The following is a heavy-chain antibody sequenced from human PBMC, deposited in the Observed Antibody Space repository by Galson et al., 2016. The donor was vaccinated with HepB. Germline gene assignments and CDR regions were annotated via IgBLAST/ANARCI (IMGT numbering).Heavy chain of an antibody. Sequence: ETLSLTCTVSGGSVTISSYYWGWVRQPPGKGLEWIGNIYYSGSTYYNPSLKSRVIISVDTSKAQFSLKLTSVTAADSAVYYCARQKYDYVWGSKTPPYFFDFWGPGTRVAVSS. J-gene: IGHJ4*02. CDR3: ARQKYDYVWGSKTPPYFFDF. D-gene: IGHD3-16*01. V-gene: IGHV4-39*01. CDR2: IYYSGST. CDR1: GGSVTISSYY.